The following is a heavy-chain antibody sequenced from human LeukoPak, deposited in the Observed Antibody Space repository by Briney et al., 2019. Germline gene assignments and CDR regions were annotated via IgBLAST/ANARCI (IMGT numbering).Heavy chain of an antibody. Sequence: GGSLRLSCAASGFTFSSYAMHWVRQAPGKGLEWVAVISYDGSNKYYADSVKGRFTISRDNSKNTLYLQMNSLRAEDTAVYYCARDSSSWYGYYYYYGMDVWGQGTTVTVSS. J-gene: IGHJ6*02. V-gene: IGHV3-30-3*01. D-gene: IGHD6-13*01. CDR1: GFTFSSYA. CDR3: ARDSSSWYGYYYYYGMDV. CDR2: ISYDGSNK.